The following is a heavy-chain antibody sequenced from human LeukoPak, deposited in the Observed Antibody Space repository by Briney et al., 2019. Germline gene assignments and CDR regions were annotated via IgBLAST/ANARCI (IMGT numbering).Heavy chain of an antibody. CDR2: ISYDGSNK. Sequence: GRSLRLSCAASGFTFSSYAMHWVRQAPGKGLEWVAVISYDGSNKYYADSVKGRFTISRDNSKNTLYLQMNSLRAEDTAVYYCAREASSSWVSYYFDYWGQGTLVTVSS. D-gene: IGHD6-13*01. J-gene: IGHJ4*02. V-gene: IGHV3-30-3*01. CDR1: GFTFSSYA. CDR3: AREASSSWVSYYFDY.